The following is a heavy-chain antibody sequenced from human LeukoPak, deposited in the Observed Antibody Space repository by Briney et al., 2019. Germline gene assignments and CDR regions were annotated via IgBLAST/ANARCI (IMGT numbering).Heavy chain of an antibody. V-gene: IGHV3-21*01. CDR3: ARGEYGSGSYHIDY. J-gene: IGHJ4*02. Sequence: PGGSLRLSCAASGFTFSSYSMNWVHQAPGKGLEWVSFISGTSSYIYYADSVKGRFTISRDNAKNSLYLQMNSLRAEDTAVYYCARGEYGSGSYHIDYWGQGILVSVSS. CDR2: ISGTSSYI. CDR1: GFTFSSYS. D-gene: IGHD3-10*01.